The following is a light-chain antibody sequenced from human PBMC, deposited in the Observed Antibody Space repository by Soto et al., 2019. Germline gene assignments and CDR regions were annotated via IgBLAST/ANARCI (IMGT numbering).Light chain of an antibody. CDR2: ENN. CDR1: SSNIGNNY. J-gene: IGLJ2*01. Sequence: QSVLTQPPSVSAAPGQKVTISCTGSSSNIGNNYVSWYQQHPGTAPKLLIYENNKRPSGIPDRFSGSKSGTSATLGITGLQTGDEADYYCGTWDSSLSAGGVFGGGTKLTVL. CDR3: GTWDSSLSAGGV. V-gene: IGLV1-51*02.